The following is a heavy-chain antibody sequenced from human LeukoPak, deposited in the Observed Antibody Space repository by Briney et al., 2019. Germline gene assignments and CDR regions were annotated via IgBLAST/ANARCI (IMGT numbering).Heavy chain of an antibody. CDR2: ISYDGSNK. CDR3: AGPYGDYRGDYYYGMDV. V-gene: IGHV3-30*03. CDR1: GFTINHYG. J-gene: IGHJ6*02. Sequence: GGSLRLSCAASGFTINHYGIHWVRQAPGKGLEWVAVISYDGSNKYYADSVKGRFTISRDNSKNTLYLQMNSLRAEDTAVYYCAGPYGDYRGDYYYGMDVWGQGTTVTVSS. D-gene: IGHD4-17*01.